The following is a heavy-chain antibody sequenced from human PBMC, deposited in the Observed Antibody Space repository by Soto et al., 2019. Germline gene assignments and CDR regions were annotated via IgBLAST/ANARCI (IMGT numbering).Heavy chain of an antibody. Sequence: EVQLVESAGGLVKPGGSLRLSCVASGFSFNEAWMNWVRQAPGQGLEWVGRIKTSASGGATNYAAPVQGRFTISRDDSKNTLYLHMNSLRTEDTAIYYCTTGSVEGIWGQGTTVIVSS. CDR1: GFSFNEAW. D-gene: IGHD2-15*01. CDR3: TTGSVEGI. J-gene: IGHJ6*02. CDR2: IKTSASGGAT. V-gene: IGHV3-15*07.